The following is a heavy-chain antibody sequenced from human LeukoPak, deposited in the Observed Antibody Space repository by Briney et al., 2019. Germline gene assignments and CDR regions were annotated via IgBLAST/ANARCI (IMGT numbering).Heavy chain of an antibody. V-gene: IGHV4-39*02. CDR2: IYYSGST. CDR3: AREGTTTHRNDY. D-gene: IGHD4-17*01. J-gene: IGHJ4*02. Sequence: ASETLSLTCTVSGGSISSSSYYWGWIRQPPGKGLEWIGSIYYSGSTYYNPSLKSRVTISVDTSKNQFSLKLTSVTAADTAVYYCAREGTTTHRNDYWGQGTLVTVSS. CDR1: GGSISSSSYY.